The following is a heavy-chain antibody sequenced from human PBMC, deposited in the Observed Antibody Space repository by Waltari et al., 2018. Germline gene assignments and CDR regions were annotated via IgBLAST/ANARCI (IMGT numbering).Heavy chain of an antibody. CDR1: GFTVSSSY. CDR3: ARGNYNFWSGYFYY. CDR2: IYSGDNT. D-gene: IGHD3-3*01. V-gene: IGHV3-53*01. J-gene: IGHJ4*02. Sequence: EVQLVESVGGLIQPGGSLRLSCAVSGFTVSSSYMSWVRQAPGKGLEWVSLIYSGDNTYYAESVKGRFTISRDTSKNTLYLQMDSMRAEDTAVYYCARGNYNFWSGYFYYWGQGTLVTVSS.